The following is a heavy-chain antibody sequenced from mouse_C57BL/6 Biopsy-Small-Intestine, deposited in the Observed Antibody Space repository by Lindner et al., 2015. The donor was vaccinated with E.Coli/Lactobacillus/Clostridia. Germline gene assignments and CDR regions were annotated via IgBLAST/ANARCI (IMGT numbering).Heavy chain of an antibody. Sequence: SVKVSCKASGYTFTAYYMHWVRQAPGQGLEWLGWINPKSGGTSYAQKFQGSVTMTRDTSISTAYMELSRLRSDDTAVYYCARPNLVESPAGGLDVWGQGTTVTVSS. CDR1: GYTFTAYY. J-gene: IGHJ1*01. V-gene: IGHV1-22*01. D-gene: IGHD1-2*01. CDR3: ARPNLVESPAGGLDV. CDR2: INPKSGGT.